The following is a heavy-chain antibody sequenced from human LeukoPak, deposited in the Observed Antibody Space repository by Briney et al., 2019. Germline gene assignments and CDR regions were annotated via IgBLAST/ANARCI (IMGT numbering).Heavy chain of an antibody. V-gene: IGHV5-51*01. D-gene: IGHD3-22*01. CDR1: GYNFTSYW. Sequence: GESLKISCKGSGYNFTSYWIGWVRKMPGKGLEWMGIIYPGDSDTRYSPSFQGQVPISADKSISTAYLQWSSLKASDTAMYYCASLNPHPAPYYDSSGYYASFDYWGQGTLVTVSS. CDR3: ASLNPHPAPYYDSSGYYASFDY. J-gene: IGHJ4*02. CDR2: IYPGDSDT.